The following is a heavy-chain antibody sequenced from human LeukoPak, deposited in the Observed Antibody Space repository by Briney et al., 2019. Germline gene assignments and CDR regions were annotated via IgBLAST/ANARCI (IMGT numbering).Heavy chain of an antibody. J-gene: IGHJ3*02. CDR2: IYYSGST. CDR1: GGSISSYY. CDR3: ARSYPLVALDAFDI. D-gene: IGHD2-8*02. Sequence: SETLSLTCTVSGGSISSYYWSWIRQPPGKGLEWIGYIYYSGSTNYNPSLKSRVTISVDTSKNQFSLKLSSVTAADTAVYYCARSYPLVALDAFDIWGQGTMVTVSS. V-gene: IGHV4-59*01.